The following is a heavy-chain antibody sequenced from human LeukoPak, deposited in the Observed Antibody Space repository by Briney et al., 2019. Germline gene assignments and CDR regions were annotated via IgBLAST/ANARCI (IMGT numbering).Heavy chain of an antibody. CDR1: GFTFDDYA. J-gene: IGHJ4*02. D-gene: IGHD2-21*02. V-gene: IGHV3-9*01. CDR2: ISWNSGSI. CDR3: AKDSVEVVTAIIDY. Sequence: PGRSLRLSCAASGFTFDDYAMHWVRQAPGKGLEWVSGISWNSGSIGYADSVKGRFTISRDNAKNSLYLQMNSLRAEDTALYYCAKDSVEVVTAIIDYWGQGTLVTVFS.